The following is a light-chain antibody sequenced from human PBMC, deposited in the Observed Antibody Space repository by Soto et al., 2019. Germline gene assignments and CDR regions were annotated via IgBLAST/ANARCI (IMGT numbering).Light chain of an antibody. CDR3: SSDAGYNVVI. V-gene: IGLV2-8*01. CDR1: SSDVGGYNY. J-gene: IGLJ2*01. Sequence: QSALTQPPSASGSPRQSVTISCTGTSSDVGGYNYVSWYQQHPGKVPKLLIYEVTRRPSGVPDRFSGSKSGNTASLTVSALQAEDADHYYCSSDAGYNVVIFGGGTKVTVL. CDR2: EVT.